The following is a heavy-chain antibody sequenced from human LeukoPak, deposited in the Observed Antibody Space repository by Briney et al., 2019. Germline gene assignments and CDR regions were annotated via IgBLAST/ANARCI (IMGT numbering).Heavy chain of an antibody. CDR3: AAGSRGVFGS. CDR2: FDPEDGET. CDR1: GCTLTELS. V-gene: IGHV1-24*01. Sequence: ASVTVSCKVSGCTLTELSMHWVRQAPGKGLEWMGGFDPEDGETIYAQKFQGRVTMTEDTSTDTAYMGLSSLRSEDTAVYYCAAGSRGVFGSWGQRTLVTVSS. J-gene: IGHJ5*02. D-gene: IGHD3-3*01.